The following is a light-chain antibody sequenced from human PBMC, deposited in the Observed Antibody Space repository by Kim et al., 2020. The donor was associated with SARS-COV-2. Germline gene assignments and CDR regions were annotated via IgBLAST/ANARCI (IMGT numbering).Light chain of an antibody. Sequence: SVSPGQTASITGSGDKLGDKYACWYQEKPGQPPVLVIYQDTKRPSGSPERFSGSNSGNTATLTISGTQAMDEADYYCQAWDSSTVVFGGGTQLTVL. V-gene: IGLV3-1*01. CDR2: QDT. J-gene: IGLJ2*01. CDR1: KLGDKY. CDR3: QAWDSSTVV.